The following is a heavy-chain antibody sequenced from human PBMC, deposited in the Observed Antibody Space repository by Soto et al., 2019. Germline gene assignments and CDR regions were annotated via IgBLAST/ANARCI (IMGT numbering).Heavy chain of an antibody. CDR3: ADIRRVGELIR. Sequence: QITLKESGPTLVKPTQTLTLTCTFSGFSLSSSGVGVGWIRQPPGKALEWLALIYWNDDKIYSPSLKSRLTTTXXTSKDQVVLTMTNVDRVDTATYYCADIRRVGELIRWGQGTPVTVSS. J-gene: IGHJ4*02. CDR2: IYWNDDK. V-gene: IGHV2-5*01. D-gene: IGHD3-16*01. CDR1: GFSLSSSGVG.